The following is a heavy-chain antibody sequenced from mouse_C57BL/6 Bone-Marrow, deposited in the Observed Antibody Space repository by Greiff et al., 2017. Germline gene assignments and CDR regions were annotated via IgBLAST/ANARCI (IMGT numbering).Heavy chain of an antibody. D-gene: IGHD2-5*01. J-gene: IGHJ1*03. CDR1: GYTFTSYW. Sequence: QVKLQQPGAELVKPGASVKMSCKASGYTFTSYWITWVKQRPGQGLEWIGDIYTGSGSTKYNEKFKSKATLTVDTSSSTAYMQLSSRTSEDSAVYYCARPYYSNYWYFDVWGTGTTVTVSS. CDR2: IYTGSGST. CDR3: ARPYYSNYWYFDV. V-gene: IGHV1-55*01.